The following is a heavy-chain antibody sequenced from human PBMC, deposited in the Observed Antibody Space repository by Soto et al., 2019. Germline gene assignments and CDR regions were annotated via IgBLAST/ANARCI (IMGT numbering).Heavy chain of an antibody. CDR3: AREAASGAFLSWFDP. V-gene: IGHV4-59*01. J-gene: IGHJ5*02. D-gene: IGHD3-10*01. CDR1: GGSISSYY. Sequence: PSETLSLTCTVSGGSISSYYWSWIRQPPGKGLEWIGYIYYSGSTNYNPSLKSRVTISVDTSKNQFSLKLSSVTAADTAVYYCAREAASGAFLSWFDPWGQGTLVTVSS. CDR2: IYYSGST.